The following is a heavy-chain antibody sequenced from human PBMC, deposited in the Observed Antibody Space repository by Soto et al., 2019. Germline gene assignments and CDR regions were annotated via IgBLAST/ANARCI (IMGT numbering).Heavy chain of an antibody. D-gene: IGHD3-22*01. CDR3: TAQFYFDASGYSFDL. J-gene: IGHJ4*02. CDR2: MKSKSEGETT. Sequence: GGSLRLSCAASGFTFNNAWMGWVRQAPGQGLEWVGHMKSKSEGETTDYAAPVKGRFTISRDDSKNTVYLQMNSLTTEDTAVYYCTAQFYFDASGYSFDLWGEGTLVTVSS. V-gene: IGHV3-15*01. CDR1: GFTFNNAW.